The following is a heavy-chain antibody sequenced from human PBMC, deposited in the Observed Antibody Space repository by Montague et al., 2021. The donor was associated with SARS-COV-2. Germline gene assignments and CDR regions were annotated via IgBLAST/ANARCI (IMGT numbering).Heavy chain of an antibody. D-gene: IGHD1-26*01. Sequence: SETLSLTCGVSGGPLSGYFWSWIRQPPGKGLEWIGYIYYTGTTSYNPSLKSRVSISQDKSKRQFSLDLTSVTAADTAMYFCARVVAVGAFDYWGQGGLITVSS. CDR3: ARVVAVGAFDY. V-gene: IGHV4-59*01. J-gene: IGHJ4*02. CDR2: IYYTGTT. CDR1: GGPLSGYF.